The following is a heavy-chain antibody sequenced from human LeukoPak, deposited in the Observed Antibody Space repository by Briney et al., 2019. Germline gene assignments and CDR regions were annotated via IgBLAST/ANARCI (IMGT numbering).Heavy chain of an antibody. V-gene: IGHV4-39*01. Sequence: SETLSLTCTVSGGSISGSSAYWGWIRQPPGKGLEWIGSIYYSGSTYYNPSLKSRVTMSVDTSKHQFSLKLSSVTAADTAIYHCVSRPLGGFSYGPFDYWGQGTLVTVSS. CDR3: VSRPLGGFSYGPFDY. CDR2: IYYSGST. J-gene: IGHJ4*02. D-gene: IGHD5-18*01. CDR1: GGSISGSSAY.